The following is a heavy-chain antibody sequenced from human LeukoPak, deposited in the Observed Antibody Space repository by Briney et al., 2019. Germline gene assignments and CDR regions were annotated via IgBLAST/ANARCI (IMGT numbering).Heavy chain of an antibody. CDR3: VRGLDCSSTSCYTGYYYYYGMDV. D-gene: IGHD2-2*02. CDR1: GGTFSSYA. J-gene: IGHJ6*02. V-gene: IGHV1-69*04. CDR2: IIPILGIA. Sequence: ASVKVSCKASGGTFSSYAISWVRQAPGQGLEWMGRIIPILGIANYAQKFQGRVTITADKSTSTAYMELSSLRSEDTAVYYCVRGLDCSSTSCYTGYYYYYGMDVWGQGTTVTVSS.